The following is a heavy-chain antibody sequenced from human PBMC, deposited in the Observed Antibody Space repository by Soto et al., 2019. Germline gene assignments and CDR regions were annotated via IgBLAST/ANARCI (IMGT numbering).Heavy chain of an antibody. Sequence: EVQFLESGGGLVQPGVSLRLSCSGSGLPFTSYSMSWVRQPPGKGMEWVSDISNIGVTTNYADSVKGRFTVSRDNSKNTVYLQMNSLRAEDTAVYYCSKGSAAAGWLTHDYRGQGTLVTVSS. CDR3: SKGSAAAGWLTHDY. CDR1: GLPFTSYS. D-gene: IGHD3-10*01. J-gene: IGHJ4*02. V-gene: IGHV3-23*01. CDR2: ISNIGVTT.